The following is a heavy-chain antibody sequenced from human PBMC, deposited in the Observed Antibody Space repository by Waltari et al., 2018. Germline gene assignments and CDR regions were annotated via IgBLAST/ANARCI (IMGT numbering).Heavy chain of an antibody. V-gene: IGHV4-4*02. CDR1: SDSLNSNSW. CDR2: IHRSGRS. CDR3: ARDRGIGLYFDS. Sequence: QLQLQESGPGLVQPSGTLSLTCTVSSDSLNSNSWWSWVRQPPEKGLEWIGQIHRSGRSNYNPSLESRVTISLDTSNSQFSLKLTSTTAADTAVYYCARDRGIGLYFDSWGQGTLVTVSP. D-gene: IGHD1-26*01. J-gene: IGHJ4*02.